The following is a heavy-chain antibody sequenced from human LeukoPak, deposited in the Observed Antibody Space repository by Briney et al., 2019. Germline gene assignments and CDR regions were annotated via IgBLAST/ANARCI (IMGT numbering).Heavy chain of an antibody. CDR2: IWYDERNE. V-gene: IGHV3-33*01. D-gene: IGHD1-7*01. CDR3: ARDGELLGHYFDL. CDR1: GFTFRSHA. Sequence: GGSLRLSCTASGFTFRSHAMHWVRQGPGKGLEWVAGIWYDERNESYADSVKGRFTVSRDNTKNTVYLQMHRLRADDPAVYFCARDGELLGHYFDLWGQGTPVTVSS. J-gene: IGHJ4*02.